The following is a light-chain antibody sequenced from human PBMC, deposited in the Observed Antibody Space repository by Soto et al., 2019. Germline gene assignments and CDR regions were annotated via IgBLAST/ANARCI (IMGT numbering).Light chain of an antibody. CDR3: ISYRSSNTWL. CDR2: EVT. V-gene: IGLV2-14*01. Sequence: QSVLTQPASVSGSPGQSITISCTGTSSDVAGYKYVSWLQQHPGKAPKLMIYEVTNRPSGVSNRFSGSKSGNTASLTISGLQAEDEAEYYCISYRSSNTWLFGGGTKLTVL. J-gene: IGLJ3*02. CDR1: SSDVAGYKY.